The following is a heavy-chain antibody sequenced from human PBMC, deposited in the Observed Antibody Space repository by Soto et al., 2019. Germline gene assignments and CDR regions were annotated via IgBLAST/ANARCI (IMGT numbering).Heavy chain of an antibody. CDR3: ERARYGDY. Sequence: QVHLVQSGAEVKKPGASVKVSCKASGYTFTSYGITWVRQAPGQGLEWMGWISAHNGNTDYAQKLQGRVIVTRDTSTSTAYMELRSLISDDTAVYYCERARYGDYWGQGALVNVSS. J-gene: IGHJ4*02. CDR1: GYTFTSYG. D-gene: IGHD1-1*01. V-gene: IGHV1-18*01. CDR2: ISAHNGNT.